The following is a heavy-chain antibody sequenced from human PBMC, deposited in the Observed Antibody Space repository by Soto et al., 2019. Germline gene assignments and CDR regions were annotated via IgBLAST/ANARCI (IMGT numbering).Heavy chain of an antibody. Sequence: GASVKVSCKASGFTFTSSAMQWVRQARGQRLEWIGWTVVGSGNTNYAQKFQERVTITRDMSTSTAYMELRSLGSDDTAVYYCARVKYSPPYYYYYGMDVWGQGTTVTVSS. CDR1: GFTFTSSA. V-gene: IGHV1-58*02. D-gene: IGHD5-18*01. CDR2: TVVGSGNT. CDR3: ARVKYSPPYYYYYGMDV. J-gene: IGHJ6*02.